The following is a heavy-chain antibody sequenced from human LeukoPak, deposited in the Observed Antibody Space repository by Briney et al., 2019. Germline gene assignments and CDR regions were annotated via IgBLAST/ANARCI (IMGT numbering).Heavy chain of an antibody. CDR3: ASLIRGYSYGYWDY. CDR2: IYYSGST. J-gene: IGHJ4*02. CDR1: GGSISSSSYY. Sequence: SETLSLTCTVSGGSISSSSYYWGWIRQPPGKGLEWIGSIYYSGSTYYNPSLKSRVTISVDTSKNQFSLKLSSVTAADTAVYYCASLIRGYSYGYWDYWGQGTLVTVSS. V-gene: IGHV4-39*07. D-gene: IGHD5-18*01.